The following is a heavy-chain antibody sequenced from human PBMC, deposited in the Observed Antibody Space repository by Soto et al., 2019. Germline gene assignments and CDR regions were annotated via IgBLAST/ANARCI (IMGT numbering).Heavy chain of an antibody. CDR1: GFTFSSYS. CDR3: ARDPRYYDFWSGYSPSFDY. D-gene: IGHD3-3*01. CDR2: ISSSSSYI. Sequence: PGGSLRLSCAASGFTFSSYSMNWVRQAPGKGLEWVSSISSSSSYIYYADSVKGRFTISRDNAKNSLYLQMNSLRAEDTAVYYCARDPRYYDFWSGYSPSFDYWGQGTLVTV. V-gene: IGHV3-21*01. J-gene: IGHJ4*02.